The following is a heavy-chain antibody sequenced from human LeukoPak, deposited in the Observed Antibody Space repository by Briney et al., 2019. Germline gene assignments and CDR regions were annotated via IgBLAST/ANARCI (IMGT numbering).Heavy chain of an antibody. CDR3: GKDWQSTFHQYMDV. V-gene: IGHV3-9*01. J-gene: IGHJ6*03. CDR2: ITWNSGTI. CDR1: GFTFDDYA. Sequence: GGSLRLSCAASGFTFDDYAMHWVRQAPGKGLEWVSGITWNSGTIGYADSVKGRFTISRDNGKNSLYLQMNSLRAEDAALYFWGKDWQSTFHQYMDVWGKGTTVTVSS. D-gene: IGHD2-2*01.